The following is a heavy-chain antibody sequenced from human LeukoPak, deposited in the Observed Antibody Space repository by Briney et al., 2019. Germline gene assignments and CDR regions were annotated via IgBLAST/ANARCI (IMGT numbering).Heavy chain of an antibody. CDR1: GGSISSGGYS. Sequence: SETLSLTCAVSGGSISSGGYSWSWIRQPPGKGLEWIGYIYHSGSTYYNPSLKSRVTIPVDRSKNQFSLKLSSVTAADTAVYYCARYSSGWYEGNFDYWGQGTLVTVSS. V-gene: IGHV4-30-2*01. D-gene: IGHD6-19*01. J-gene: IGHJ4*02. CDR2: IYHSGST. CDR3: ARYSSGWYEGNFDY.